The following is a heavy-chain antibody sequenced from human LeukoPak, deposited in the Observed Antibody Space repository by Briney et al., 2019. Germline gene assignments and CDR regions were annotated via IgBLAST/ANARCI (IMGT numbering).Heavy chain of an antibody. CDR1: GDSISSYY. D-gene: IGHD5-12*01. V-gene: IGHV4-59*01. Sequence: SETLSLTCTVSGDSISSYYWSWIRQPPGKGLEWIGYIYYSGSTNYNPSLKSRVTISVDTSKNQFSLKLSSVTAADTAVYYCARALYSGYDWGGHNWFDPWGQGTLVTVSS. CDR3: ARALYSGYDWGGHNWFDP. CDR2: IYYSGST. J-gene: IGHJ5*02.